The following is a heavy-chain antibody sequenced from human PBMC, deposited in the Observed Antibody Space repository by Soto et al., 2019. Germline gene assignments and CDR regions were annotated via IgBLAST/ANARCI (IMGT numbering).Heavy chain of an antibody. CDR2: IKSKTDGGTI. CDR3: ITTWLDP. V-gene: IGHV3-15*07. CDR1: GLTSSNAW. D-gene: IGHD3-22*01. J-gene: IGHJ5*02. Sequence: GCLRLSCAASGLTSSNAWMNWVRRTPRKGLEWVGRIKSKTDGGTIDYAAPVKGRFTISRDDSKSTVYLQVNSLKPKNTAVYYCITTWLDPWGQGTLVTVST.